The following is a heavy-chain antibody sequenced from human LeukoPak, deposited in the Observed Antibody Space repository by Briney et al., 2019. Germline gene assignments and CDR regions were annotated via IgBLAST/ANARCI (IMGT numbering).Heavy chain of an antibody. D-gene: IGHD2-21*02. Sequence: GGSLRLSCTASGFTLSSYEMSWIRQAPGKGLEWVSSIDYSGGSTYYADSVKGRLTISRDNSKNTLYLQLNSLRGDDTAVYYCAGAYCGGDCYSGRAFDIWGQGTMVTVSS. J-gene: IGHJ3*02. CDR3: AGAYCGGDCYSGRAFDI. V-gene: IGHV3-23*01. CDR2: IDYSGGST. CDR1: GFTLSSYE.